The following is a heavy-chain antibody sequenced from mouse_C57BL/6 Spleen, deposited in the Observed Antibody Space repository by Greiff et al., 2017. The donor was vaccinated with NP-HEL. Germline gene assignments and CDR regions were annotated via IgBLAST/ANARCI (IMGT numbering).Heavy chain of an antibody. V-gene: IGHV1-59*01. Sequence: VQLQQPGAELVRPVTSVPLSFQSSFSPFPRSWLHFLPPPPVPGLAWIGVIAPSDSYTNYNQKFKGKATLPVDTSSSTAYMQLSSLTSKDSAVYYCARSREAMDYWGQGTSVTVSS. J-gene: IGHJ4*01. CDR3: ARSREAMDY. CDR2: IAPSDSYT. CDR1: FSPFPRSW.